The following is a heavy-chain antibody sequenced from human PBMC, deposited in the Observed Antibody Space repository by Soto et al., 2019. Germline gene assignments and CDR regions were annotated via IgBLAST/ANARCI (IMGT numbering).Heavy chain of an antibody. D-gene: IGHD4-4*01. CDR2: IYYSGGT. Sequence: QVQLQESGPGLVKPSQTLSLTCTVSGGSIRSDNYYWSWIRQTPGKGLEWIGYIYYSGGTYYNPSLNSRVTISIDTSKNQFSLMLNSVTAADTAVYYCTRENLYNNYVRDWGQGTLVTVSS. V-gene: IGHV4-30-4*01. CDR3: TRENLYNNYVRD. J-gene: IGHJ4*02. CDR1: GGSIRSDNYY.